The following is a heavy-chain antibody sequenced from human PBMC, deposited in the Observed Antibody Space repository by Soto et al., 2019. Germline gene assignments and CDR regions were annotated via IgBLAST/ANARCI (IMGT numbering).Heavy chain of an antibody. CDR3: ARHEVVVADYYYYGMDV. CDR2: IYPGDSDT. Sequence: GESLKISCKGSGYSFTSYWIGWVRQMPGKGLEWMGIIYPGDSDTRYSPSFQGQVTISADKSISTAYLQWSSLKASDTAMYYCARHEVVVADYYYYGMDVWGQGTTVTVSS. J-gene: IGHJ6*02. V-gene: IGHV5-51*01. CDR1: GYSFTSYW. D-gene: IGHD6-19*01.